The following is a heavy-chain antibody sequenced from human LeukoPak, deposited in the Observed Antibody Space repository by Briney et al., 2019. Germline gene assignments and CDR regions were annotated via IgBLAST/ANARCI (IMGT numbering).Heavy chain of an antibody. J-gene: IGHJ4*02. CDR1: GGTFSSYA. CDR2: IIPIFGTA. Sequence: SVKVSCKASGGTFSSYAISWVRQAPGQGLEWMGGIIPIFGTANYAQKFQGRVTITADKSTSTAYMELSSLRSGDTAVYYCASRMDKGRGYSYGVDYWGQGTLVTVSS. D-gene: IGHD5-18*01. CDR3: ASRMDKGRGYSYGVDY. V-gene: IGHV1-69*06.